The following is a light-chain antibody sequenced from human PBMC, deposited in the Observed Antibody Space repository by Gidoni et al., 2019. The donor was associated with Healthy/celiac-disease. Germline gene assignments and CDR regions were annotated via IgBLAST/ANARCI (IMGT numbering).Light chain of an antibody. J-gene: IGKJ2*01. CDR2: DAS. CDR1: QSVSSY. CDR3: QQRSNWPPEYT. Sequence: VLTQSLATLSLSPGDRDTLSCRASQSVSSYFGWYQHNPGRAPRLLIYDASNRTTGIPARFSGSGSGTDFTLTISSREPEDYAVYYCQQRSNWPPEYTFGQGTKLEIK. V-gene: IGKV3-11*01.